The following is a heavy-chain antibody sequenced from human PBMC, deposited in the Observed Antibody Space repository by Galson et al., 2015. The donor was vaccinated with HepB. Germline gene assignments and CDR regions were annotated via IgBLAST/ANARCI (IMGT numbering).Heavy chain of an antibody. J-gene: IGHJ4*02. Sequence: SLRLSCAASGFTYSSYAMHWFRQAPGKGLEWVAVISYDGRNQYYADSVKGRFTIFRDNSKNTLYLLMNSLRAEDTAVYYCARDSVPTGGSWNDDYFDYWGQGTLVTVSS. CDR2: ISYDGRNQ. D-gene: IGHD1-1*01. CDR1: GFTYSSYA. V-gene: IGHV3-30*04. CDR3: ARDSVPTGGSWNDDYFDY.